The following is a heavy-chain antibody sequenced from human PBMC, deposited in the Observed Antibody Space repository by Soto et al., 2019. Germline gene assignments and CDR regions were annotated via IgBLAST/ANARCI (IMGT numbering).Heavy chain of an antibody. CDR1: GFTFSRYA. CDR3: ARDYGDYDFLDY. CDR2: ISYDGSDK. D-gene: IGHD4-17*01. J-gene: IGHJ4*02. V-gene: IGHV3-30-3*01. Sequence: QVQLVESGGGVVQPGRYLRLSCVASGFTFSRYAIHWVRQAPGKGLEWVAVISYDGSDKYYADSVKGRFTISRDNSKNTLYLQMNSLRPDDTAVYYCARDYGDYDFLDYWGQGTLVTVSS.